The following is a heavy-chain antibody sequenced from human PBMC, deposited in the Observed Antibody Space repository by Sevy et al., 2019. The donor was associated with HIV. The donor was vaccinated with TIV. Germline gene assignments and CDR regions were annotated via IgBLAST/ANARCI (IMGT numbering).Heavy chain of an antibody. V-gene: IGHV5-51*01. CDR1: GYSFTSYW. CDR2: IYPGDSDN. J-gene: IGHJ4*02. CDR3: ARGERASRYGAGSYYSY. Sequence: GESLKISCKGSGYSFTSYWIGWVRQMPGKGLEWMGIIYPGDSDNRYSPPFQGQVTISPDKSIGTAYLQWSSLKASDTAMYDCARGERASRYGAGSYYSYWGQGTLVTVSS. D-gene: IGHD3-10*01.